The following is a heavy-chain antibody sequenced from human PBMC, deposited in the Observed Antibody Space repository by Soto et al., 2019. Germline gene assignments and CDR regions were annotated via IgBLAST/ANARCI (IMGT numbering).Heavy chain of an antibody. D-gene: IGHD2-8*01. Sequence: WTWIRQPAGKGLEWIGHLYSSGRATYNPSLKSRVTMSVFRDHFSLTLKSVTAADTAVYYCARGDSTDCSNGVCSFFYNHDMDVWGQGTTVTVSS. J-gene: IGHJ6*02. V-gene: IGHV4-4*07. CDR2: LYSSGRA. CDR3: ARGDSTDCSNGVCSFFYNHDMDV.